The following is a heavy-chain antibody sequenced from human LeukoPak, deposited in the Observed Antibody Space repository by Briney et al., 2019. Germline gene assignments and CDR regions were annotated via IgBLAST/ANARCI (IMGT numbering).Heavy chain of an antibody. CDR2: IHDTGST. V-gene: IGHV4-38-2*02. CDR1: DYSISSGYY. Sequence: PSETLSLTCTVSDYSISSGYYWGWIRQPPGKGLEWIGSIHDTGSTYYNPSLKSRVTISVDTSKNQFSPKMNSVTAADTAVYYCARRRWDTTTYYPFDYWGQGTLVTVSS. D-gene: IGHD2/OR15-2a*01. J-gene: IGHJ4*02. CDR3: ARRRWDTTTYYPFDY.